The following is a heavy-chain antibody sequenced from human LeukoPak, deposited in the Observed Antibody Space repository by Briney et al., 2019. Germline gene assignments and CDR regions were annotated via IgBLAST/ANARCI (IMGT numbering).Heavy chain of an antibody. V-gene: IGHV3-11*01. CDR2: ISSSGSTI. CDR1: GFTFSDYY. D-gene: IGHD6-6*01. CDR3: ASGGEYSSSPPFDY. J-gene: IGHJ4*02. Sequence: TGGSLRLSCAASGFTFSDYYMSWIRQAPGKGLEWVSYISSSGSTIYYADSVKGRFTISRDNAKNSLYLQMNSLRAEDTAVYYCASGGEYSSSPPFDYWGQGTLVTVSS.